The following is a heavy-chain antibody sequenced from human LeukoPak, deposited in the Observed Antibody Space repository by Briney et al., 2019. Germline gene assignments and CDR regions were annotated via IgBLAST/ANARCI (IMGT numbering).Heavy chain of an antibody. CDR1: GFTFGGFW. V-gene: IGHV3-48*02. CDR2: ISSSSSTI. Sequence: GGSLRLSCAASGFTFGGFWMTWVRQAPGKGLEWVSYISSSSSTIYYADSVKGRFTISRDNAKNSLYLQMNSLRDEDTAVYYCARDSRRFLEWSYYFDYWGQGTLVTVSS. J-gene: IGHJ4*02. CDR3: ARDSRRFLEWSYYFDY. D-gene: IGHD3-3*01.